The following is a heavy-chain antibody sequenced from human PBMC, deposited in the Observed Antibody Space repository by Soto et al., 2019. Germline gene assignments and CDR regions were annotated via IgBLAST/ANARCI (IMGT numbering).Heavy chain of an antibody. CDR2: ISGSGGST. Sequence: EVQLLESGGGLVQPGGSLRLSCAASGFTFSSYAMSWVRQAPGKGLEWVSAISGSGGSTYYADSVKGRFTISRDNSKNTLYLQMNSLRAEDTAVYYCAKVKEDSSSWSYYYYYYMDVWGKGTTVTVSS. CDR3: AKVKEDSSSWSYYYYYYMDV. CDR1: GFTFSSYA. J-gene: IGHJ6*03. D-gene: IGHD6-13*01. V-gene: IGHV3-23*01.